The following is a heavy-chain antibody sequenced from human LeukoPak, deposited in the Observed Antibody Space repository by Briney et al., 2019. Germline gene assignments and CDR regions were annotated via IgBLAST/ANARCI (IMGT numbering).Heavy chain of an antibody. CDR2: IYYSGST. CDR1: GGSISSYY. Sequence: SETLSLTCTVSGGSISSYYWSWIRQPPGKGLEWIGYIYYSGSTYYNPSLKSRVTISVDTSKNQFSLKLSSVTAADTAVYYCAIQRYYYGMDVWGQGTTVTVSS. CDR3: AIQRYYYGMDV. D-gene: IGHD5-18*01. V-gene: IGHV4-59*06. J-gene: IGHJ6*02.